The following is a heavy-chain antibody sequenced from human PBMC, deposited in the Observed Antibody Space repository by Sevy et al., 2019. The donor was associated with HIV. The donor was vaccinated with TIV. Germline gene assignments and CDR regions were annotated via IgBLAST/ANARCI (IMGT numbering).Heavy chain of an antibody. CDR3: AREGCTKPHDY. J-gene: IGHJ4*02. CDR1: GFTFSKYS. Sequence: GGSLRLSCAASGFTFSKYSMSWVRQPPGKGLEWVSTLSFGCGEINYADSVKGRFTISRNNSKSSVYLKMNNPRPEDTAVYYCAREGCTKPHDYWGQGTLVTVSS. CDR2: LSFGCGEI. D-gene: IGHD2-8*01. V-gene: IGHV3-23*01.